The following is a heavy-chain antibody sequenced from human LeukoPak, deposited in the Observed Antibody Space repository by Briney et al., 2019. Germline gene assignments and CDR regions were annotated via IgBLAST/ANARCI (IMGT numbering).Heavy chain of an antibody. CDR3: ARRRGWLPFDY. Sequence: SETLSLTCAVYGGSFSGYYWSWIRQPPGKGLEWIGEINHSGSTNYNPSLKSRVTISVDTFKNQFSLKLSSVTAADTAVYYCARRRGWLPFDYWGQGTLVTVSS. CDR1: GGSFSGYY. V-gene: IGHV4-34*01. CDR2: INHSGST. J-gene: IGHJ4*02. D-gene: IGHD6-19*01.